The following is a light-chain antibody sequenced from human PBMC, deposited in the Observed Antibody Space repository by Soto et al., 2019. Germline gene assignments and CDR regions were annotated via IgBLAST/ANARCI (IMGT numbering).Light chain of an antibody. V-gene: IGKV3-20*01. CDR3: QQYGSSPWT. CDR2: GAS. CDR1: QSFSSSY. Sequence: EIVLTQSPGTLSLSPGERATLYCRASQSFSSSYLGWYQQKFGQAPRLLIYGASSSATGIPDRFSGSGSGTDFTLTISSQEPEDFAVYYCQQYGSSPWTFGQGTTVEVK. J-gene: IGKJ1*01.